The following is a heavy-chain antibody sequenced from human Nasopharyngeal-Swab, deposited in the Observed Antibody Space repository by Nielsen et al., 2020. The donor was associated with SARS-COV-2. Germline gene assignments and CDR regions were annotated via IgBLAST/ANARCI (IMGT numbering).Heavy chain of an antibody. CDR3: AKANTRDFDY. V-gene: IGHV3-23*01. CDR2: ISGGGDST. Sequence: GGSLRPSCAASGFTFSSYGMHWVRQAPGKGLEWVSGISGGGDSTHYADSVKGRFTISRDNSRKTLYLQMNSLRAEDTAVYHCAKANTRDFDYWGQGTLVTVSS. CDR1: GFTFSSYG. J-gene: IGHJ4*02.